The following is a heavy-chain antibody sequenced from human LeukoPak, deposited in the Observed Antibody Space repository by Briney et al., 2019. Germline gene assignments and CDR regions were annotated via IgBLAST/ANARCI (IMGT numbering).Heavy chain of an antibody. CDR1: GGSISSYY. V-gene: IGHV4-4*09. D-gene: IGHD5-24*01. CDR2: IYTSGST. Sequence: PSETLSLTCTVSGGSISSYYWSWIRQPPGKGLEWIGYIYTSGSTNYNPSLKSRVTISVDTSKNQFSLKLSSVTAADTAVYYCARQVATIAGWFDPWGQGTLVTVSS. CDR3: ARQVATIAGWFDP. J-gene: IGHJ5*02.